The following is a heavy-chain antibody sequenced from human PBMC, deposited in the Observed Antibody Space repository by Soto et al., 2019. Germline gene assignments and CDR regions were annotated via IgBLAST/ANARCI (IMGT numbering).Heavy chain of an antibody. CDR3: ASGRGLLLASN. V-gene: IGHV3-53*01. CDR1: GFTVSSTY. J-gene: IGHJ3*01. D-gene: IGHD1-26*01. Sequence: EVQMVESGGGLIQPGGSLRLSCAASGFTVSSTYMSWVRQAPGKGLEWVSIIYSGGSTYYADSVKGRFTISRDNSKNSLYLQMNSLSAEDTAVYYCASGRGLLLASNWGQGTMVTVSS. CDR2: IYSGGST.